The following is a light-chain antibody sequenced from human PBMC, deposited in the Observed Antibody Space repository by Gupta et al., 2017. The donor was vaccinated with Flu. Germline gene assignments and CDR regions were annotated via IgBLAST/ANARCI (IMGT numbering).Light chain of an antibody. CDR2: AAS. CDR1: QSVSNF. CDR3: QQGDSTPQT. Sequence: PSSLSASVGDRVTITCRASQSVSNFLNWYQQKPGKAPKLLIYAASTLQGGVPSRFSGSGSGTDFTLTINSLQPADFATYYCQQGDSTPQTFGRGTTVEIK. J-gene: IGKJ4*02. V-gene: IGKV1-39*01.